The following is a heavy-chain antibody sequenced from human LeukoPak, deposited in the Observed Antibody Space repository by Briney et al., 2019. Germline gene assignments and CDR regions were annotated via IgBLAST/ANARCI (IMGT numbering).Heavy chain of an antibody. D-gene: IGHD2-2*01. J-gene: IGHJ5*02. CDR2: IIPIFGTA. Sequence: GSSVKVSCKASGGTFSSYAISWVRQAPGQGLEWMGGIIPIFGTANYAQKFQGRVTVTADKSTSTAYMELSSLRSEDTAVYYCARVVVVVPAAMYRGWFDPWGQGTLVTVSS. V-gene: IGHV1-69*06. CDR3: ARVVVVVPAAMYRGWFDP. CDR1: GGTFSSYA.